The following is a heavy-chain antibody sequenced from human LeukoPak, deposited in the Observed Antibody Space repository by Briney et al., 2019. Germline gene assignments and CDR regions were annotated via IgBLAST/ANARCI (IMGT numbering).Heavy chain of an antibody. J-gene: IGHJ4*02. V-gene: IGHV4-34*01. CDR2: ISPSGNT. CDR3: ARRVRSADYRLDY. Sequence: PSEALSLTCAVYGGSFSDYYWSWIRQPPGKSLEWVGEISPSGNTQYNPSLKSRVTISLDASKSQFYLKLNSVTAADTAVYYCARRVRSADYRLDYWGQGTLVTVSS. D-gene: IGHD4-11*01. CDR1: GGSFSDYY.